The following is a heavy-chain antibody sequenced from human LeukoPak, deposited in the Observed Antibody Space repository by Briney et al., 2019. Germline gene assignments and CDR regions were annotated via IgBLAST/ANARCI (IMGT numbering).Heavy chain of an antibody. CDR3: ARDSGSSGYT. J-gene: IGHJ4*02. CDR1: GFTFDDYT. D-gene: IGHD6-19*01. Sequence: PGGSLRLSCAASGFTFDDYTMHWVRQAPGKGLEWVSLISWDGGSTYYADSVKRRFTISRDNAKNSLYLQLNSLRAEDTAVYYCARDSGSSGYTWGQGTLVTVSS. V-gene: IGHV3-43*01. CDR2: ISWDGGST.